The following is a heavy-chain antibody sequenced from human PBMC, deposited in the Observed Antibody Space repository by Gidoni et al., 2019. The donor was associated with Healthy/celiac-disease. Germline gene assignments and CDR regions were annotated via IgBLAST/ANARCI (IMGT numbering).Heavy chain of an antibody. J-gene: IGHJ5*02. CDR2: IDSRSGST. Sequence: QVQLVESGGGLVKPGGSLRLSCAASGFTFSDYYMSWIRQAPGTGRGWVSYIDSRSGSTTCAGSGKGRFTSSRKNAKNSLYQQKNNRGTEDTAVYYCAGGGVVDRFDHWGQGTLVTVSS. V-gene: IGHV3-11*05. CDR1: GFTFSDYY. CDR3: AGGGVVDRFDH. D-gene: IGHD2-15*01.